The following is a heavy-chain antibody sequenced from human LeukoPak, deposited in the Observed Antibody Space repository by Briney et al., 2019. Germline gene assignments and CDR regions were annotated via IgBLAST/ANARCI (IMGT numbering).Heavy chain of an antibody. J-gene: IGHJ4*02. CDR1: GFTFSSYW. CDR2: IKQDGSEK. V-gene: IGHV3-7*03. Sequence: PGGSLRLSCAASGFTFSSYWMSWVRQAPGKGLEWVANIKQDGSEKYYVDSVKGRFTISRDNSKNTLYLQMNSLRAEDTAVYYCARKDIVVVVAATHAIDYWGQGTLVTVSS. D-gene: IGHD2-15*01. CDR3: ARKDIVVVVAATHAIDY.